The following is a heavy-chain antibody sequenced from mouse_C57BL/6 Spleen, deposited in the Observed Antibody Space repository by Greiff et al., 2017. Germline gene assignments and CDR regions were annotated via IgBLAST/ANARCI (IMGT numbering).Heavy chain of an antibody. CDR2: IYPGDGDT. V-gene: IGHV1-82*01. J-gene: IGHJ2*01. Sequence: QVQLQQSGPELVKPGASVKISCKASGYAFSSSWMNWVKQRPGKGLEWIGRIYPGDGDTNYNGKFKGKATLTADKSSSTAYMQLSSLTSEDSAVYFCARDYYGSSCFDYWGQGTTLTVSS. D-gene: IGHD1-1*01. CDR1: GYAFSSSW. CDR3: ARDYYGSSCFDY.